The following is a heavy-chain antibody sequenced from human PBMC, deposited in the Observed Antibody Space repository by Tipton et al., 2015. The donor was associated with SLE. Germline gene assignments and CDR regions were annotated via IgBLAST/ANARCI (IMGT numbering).Heavy chain of an antibody. J-gene: IGHJ5*02. V-gene: IGHV3-11*06. D-gene: IGHD6-13*01. CDR1: GFSFSDYY. CDR2: ISSSPDYI. Sequence: SLRLSCAASGFSFSDYYMSWLRQAPGKGLQWISYISSSPDYIKYADSVQGRFTISRDNARNSLYLQMNSLRVEDTAVYYCAVYSASAWFDPWGQGTLVIVSS. CDR3: AVYSASAWFDP.